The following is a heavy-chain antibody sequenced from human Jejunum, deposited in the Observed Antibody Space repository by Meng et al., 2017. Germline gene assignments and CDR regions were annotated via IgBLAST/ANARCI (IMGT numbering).Heavy chain of an antibody. J-gene: IGHJ4*02. Sequence: GGSLRLSCAASGFMFSSYEMKWVRQVPGKGLERVAVIWYDGNDKRYVDPEKGRFTIPRDNSKNTLYLGMNSLRDENSAIYYCAKSAGTSASWYSLDCWGQGTRVTVSS. CDR1: GFMFSSYE. CDR2: IWYDGNDK. V-gene: IGHV3-33*06. CDR3: AKSAGTSASWYSLDC. D-gene: IGHD2-21*01.